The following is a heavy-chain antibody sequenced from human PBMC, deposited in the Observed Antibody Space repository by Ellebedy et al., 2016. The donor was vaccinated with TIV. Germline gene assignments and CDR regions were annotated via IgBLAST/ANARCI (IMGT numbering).Heavy chain of an antibody. CDR3: ARRKVRGGIRYAMDV. CDR2: IYPGYSDT. CDR1: GYSFTSYW. V-gene: IGHV5-51*01. J-gene: IGHJ6*02. D-gene: IGHD3-10*01. Sequence: PGGSLRLSCQAPGYSFTSYWIGWMRKLPGKGMEWMGIIYPGYSDTRYSPSFEGQVTISVDKSISTAYLQWNSLKASDTATYNGARRKVRGGIRYAMDVWGQGTTVTVSS.